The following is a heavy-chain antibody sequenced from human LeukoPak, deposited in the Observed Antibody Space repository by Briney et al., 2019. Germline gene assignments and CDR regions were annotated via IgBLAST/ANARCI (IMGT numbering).Heavy chain of an antibody. V-gene: IGHV1-2*02. CDR1: GYTFTGYY. CDR3: ARSSSGFGEFSP. CDR2: INPNSGGT. J-gene: IGHJ5*02. Sequence: ASVKVSCKASGYTFTGYYMHWVRQAPGQGLEWMGWINPNSGGTNYAQKFQGRVTMTRDTSISTAYMELSRLRSDDTAVYYCARSSSGFGEFSPWGQGTLVTVSS. D-gene: IGHD3-10*01.